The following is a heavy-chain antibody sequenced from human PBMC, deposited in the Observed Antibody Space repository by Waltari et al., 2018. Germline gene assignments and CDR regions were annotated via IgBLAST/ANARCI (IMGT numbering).Heavy chain of an antibody. V-gene: IGHV3-23*01. Sequence: EVQVLESGGGLVQPGGSLRLSCEASGFTLSNYAMSWVRQVPGRGLEWVSVIKQIGVGTFYANSVKGRFTISRDDSRNMLYLQMNSLRAEDSATYYCMKDVTGGDGGDNWGQGTLVTVSS. J-gene: IGHJ4*02. D-gene: IGHD1-20*01. CDR2: IKQIGVGT. CDR3: MKDVTGGDGGDN. CDR1: GFTLSNYA.